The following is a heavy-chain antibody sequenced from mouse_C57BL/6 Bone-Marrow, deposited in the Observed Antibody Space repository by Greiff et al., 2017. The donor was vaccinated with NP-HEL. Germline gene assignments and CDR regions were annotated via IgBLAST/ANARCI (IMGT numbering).Heavy chain of an antibody. CDR2: IDPSDSYT. D-gene: IGHD2-4*01. CDR3: ARPYYDYDGDFDY. V-gene: IGHV1-69*01. J-gene: IGHJ2*01. CDR1: GYTFTSYW. Sequence: QVQLKQSGAELVMPGASVKLSCKASGYTFTSYWMHWVKQRPGQGLEWIGEIDPSDSYTNYNQKFKGKSTLTVDKSSSTAYMQLSSLTSEDSAVYYCARPYYDYDGDFDYWGQGTTLTVSS.